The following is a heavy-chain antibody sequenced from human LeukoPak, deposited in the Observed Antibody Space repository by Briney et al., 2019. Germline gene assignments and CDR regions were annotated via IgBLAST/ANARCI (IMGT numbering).Heavy chain of an antibody. J-gene: IGHJ4*02. Sequence: GGSLRLSCAASGFTFKLYWMHWVRQVPGKGPVWVARINDDGSDAVYADSVKGRFTISRDDAKNMLFLQMNSLRGEDTAVYHCVRGGPSTWFWGQGTLVTVSS. D-gene: IGHD3-22*01. CDR2: INDDGSDA. V-gene: IGHV3-74*01. CDR3: VRGGPSTWF. CDR1: GFTFKLYW.